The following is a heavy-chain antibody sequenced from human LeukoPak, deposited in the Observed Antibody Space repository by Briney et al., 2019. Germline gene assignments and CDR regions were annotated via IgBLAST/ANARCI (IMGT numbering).Heavy chain of an antibody. CDR2: SRNKANSYST. CDR3: ARGPLFLNPHYYFDY. J-gene: IGHJ4*02. V-gene: IGHV3-72*01. Sequence: PGGSLRLSCAASGFTFSDLYMDWVRQAPGKGLEWVGRSRNKANSYSTEYAASVKGRFTISRDDSKNSLYLQMNSLKTEDTAMYYCARGPLFLNPHYYFDYWGQGTLVTVSS. CDR1: GFTFSDLY.